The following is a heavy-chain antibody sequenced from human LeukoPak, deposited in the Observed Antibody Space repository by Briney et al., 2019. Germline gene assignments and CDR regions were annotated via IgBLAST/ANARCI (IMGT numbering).Heavy chain of an antibody. J-gene: IGHJ1*01. Sequence: PGGSLRLSCEAAGFTFSRYWMHWVRQARGKGLVWVSRIKSDGKTNYADSVKGRFTISRDNAKNTVSLQMDSLRAEDTGVYYCARAPSEVGGYYPEYFRHWGQGTLVTVSS. V-gene: IGHV3-74*01. CDR1: GFTFSRYW. CDR2: IKSDGKT. D-gene: IGHD3-22*01. CDR3: ARAPSEVGGYYPEYFRH.